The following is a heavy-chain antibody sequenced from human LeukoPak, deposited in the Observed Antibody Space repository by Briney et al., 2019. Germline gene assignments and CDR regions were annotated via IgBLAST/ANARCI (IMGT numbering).Heavy chain of an antibody. CDR2: IIPILGIA. J-gene: IGHJ4*02. V-gene: IGHV1-69*04. Sequence: GASVKVSCKASGGTFSSYAISWVRQAPGQGLEWMGRIIPILGIANYAQKFQGRVTITADKSTSTAYMELSSLGSEDTAVYFCAIPIIYGGFSVVSDWGQGTLVTVSS. CDR1: GGTFSSYA. CDR3: AIPIIYGGFSVVSD. D-gene: IGHD4-23*01.